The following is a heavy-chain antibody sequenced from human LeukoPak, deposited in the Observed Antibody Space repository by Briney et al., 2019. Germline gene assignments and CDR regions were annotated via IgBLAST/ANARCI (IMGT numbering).Heavy chain of an antibody. Sequence: GESLKISCKGSGYSFTSYWIGWVRQMPGKGLEWMGIFYPGDSDTRYSPSFQGQVTISADKSISTAYLQWSSLKASDTAMYYCARRSSIAAGAFDIWGQGTMVTVSS. CDR3: ARRSSIAAGAFDI. D-gene: IGHD6-6*01. J-gene: IGHJ3*02. CDR2: FYPGDSDT. CDR1: GYSFTSYW. V-gene: IGHV5-51*01.